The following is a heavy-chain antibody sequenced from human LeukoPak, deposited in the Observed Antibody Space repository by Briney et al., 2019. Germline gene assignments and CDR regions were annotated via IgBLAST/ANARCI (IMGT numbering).Heavy chain of an antibody. CDR2: ISAYNGNT. J-gene: IGHJ6*02. D-gene: IGHD1-1*01. Sequence: ASVTVSYKASGYTFTSYGISWVRQAPGQGLERMGWISAYNGNTNYAQKLQGRVTMTTDTSTSTAYMELRSLRSDDTAVYYCARAIAANDLYYYYGMDVWGQGTTVTVSS. CDR3: ARAIAANDLYYYYGMDV. CDR1: GYTFTSYG. V-gene: IGHV1-18*01.